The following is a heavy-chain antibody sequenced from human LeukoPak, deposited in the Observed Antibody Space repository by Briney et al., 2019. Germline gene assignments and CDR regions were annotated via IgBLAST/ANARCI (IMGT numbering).Heavy chain of an antibody. J-gene: IGHJ6*02. CDR2: INPNSGGT. CDR1: GYTFTGYY. V-gene: IGHV1-2*04. CDR3: ARDALHPTFGMDV. Sequence: GASVKVSCKASGYTFTGYYMHWVRQAPGQGLEWMGWINPNSGGTNYAQKFQGWVTMTRDTSISTAYMELSRLRSDDTAVYYCARDALHPTFGMDVWGQGTTVTVSS.